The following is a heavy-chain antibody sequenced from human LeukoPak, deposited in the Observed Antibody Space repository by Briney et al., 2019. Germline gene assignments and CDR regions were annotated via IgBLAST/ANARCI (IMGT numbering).Heavy chain of an antibody. D-gene: IGHD6-13*01. CDR3: ARDLAAAGPHYYYYYYGMDV. J-gene: IGHJ6*02. V-gene: IGHV1-2*04. Sequence: ASVKVSCKASGYTFTGYYMHWVRQAPGQGLEWMGWINPNSGGTNYAQKFQGWVTMTRDTSISTAYMELSRLRSDDKAVYYCARDLAAAGPHYYYYYYGMDVWGQGTTVTVSS. CDR2: INPNSGGT. CDR1: GYTFTGYY.